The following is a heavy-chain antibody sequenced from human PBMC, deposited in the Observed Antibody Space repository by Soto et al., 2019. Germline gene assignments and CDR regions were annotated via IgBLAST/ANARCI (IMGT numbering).Heavy chain of an antibody. CDR2: INPSGGSS. V-gene: IGHV1-46*01. Sequence: QVQLVQSGAEVKKPGASVKVSCKASGYTFTSYYMHWVRQAPGQGLEWMGIINPSGGSSSYAQKXXGXLTMTRDTSTNTVSMELNSLRSEDTAVYYCGRGSLITMIVNYWGQGTLVTVSS. D-gene: IGHD3-22*01. CDR1: GYTFTSYY. J-gene: IGHJ4*02. CDR3: GRGSLITMIVNY.